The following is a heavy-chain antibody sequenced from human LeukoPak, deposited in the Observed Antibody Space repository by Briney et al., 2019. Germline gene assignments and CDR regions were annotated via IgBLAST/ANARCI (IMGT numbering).Heavy chain of an antibody. CDR3: ARDAYGAWTSD. V-gene: IGHV3-48*03. Sequence: GGSLRLSCVASGFTFSSYEMNWVRQAPGKGLEWVAYISGSGSPIYYADSVRGRFTISRDNAKNSLYLQMNRLRAEDTAVYYCARDAYGAWTSDWGQGTLVTVSS. D-gene: IGHD3/OR15-3a*01. J-gene: IGHJ4*02. CDR1: GFTFSSYE. CDR2: ISGSGSPI.